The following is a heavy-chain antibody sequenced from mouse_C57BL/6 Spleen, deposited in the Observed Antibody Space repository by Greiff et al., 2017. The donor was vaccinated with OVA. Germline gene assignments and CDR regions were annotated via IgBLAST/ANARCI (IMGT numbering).Heavy chain of an antibody. J-gene: IGHJ4*01. CDR2: IYPGDGDT. CDR3: ARWKVTTGAMDY. CDR1: GYAFSSSW. V-gene: IGHV1-82*01. Sequence: LQESGPELVKPGASVKISCKASGYAFSSSWMNWVKQRPGKGLEWIGRIYPGDGDTNYNGKFKGKATLTADKSSSTAYMQLSSLTSEDSAVYFCARWKVTTGAMDYWGQGTSVTVSS. D-gene: IGHD2-5*01.